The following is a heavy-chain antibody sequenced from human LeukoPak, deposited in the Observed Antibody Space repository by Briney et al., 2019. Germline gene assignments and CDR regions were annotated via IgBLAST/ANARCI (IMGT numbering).Heavy chain of an antibody. D-gene: IGHD5-12*01. Sequence: ASVKVSCKASGYTFTSYGISWVRQAPGQGLEWMGWISAYNGNTNYAQKLQGRVTMTTDTSTSTAYMELRSLRSDDTAVYYCARDLGGGYDADAFDIWGQGTMVTVSS. J-gene: IGHJ3*02. V-gene: IGHV1-18*01. CDR3: ARDLGGGYDADAFDI. CDR1: GYTFTSYG. CDR2: ISAYNGNT.